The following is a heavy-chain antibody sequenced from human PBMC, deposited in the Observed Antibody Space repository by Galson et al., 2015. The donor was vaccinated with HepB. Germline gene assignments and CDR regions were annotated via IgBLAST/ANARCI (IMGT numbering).Heavy chain of an antibody. CDR1: GYTFTRYY. Sequence: SVKVSCKASGYTFTRYYIHWVRQAPGQGLEWMGIINPSGGSTSYAQKFQGRVTMTRDTSTSTVYMQLTSLRSEDTAVYYCARGSRSDVIIPAAAWSDPWGQGTLVTVSS. V-gene: IGHV1-46*01. D-gene: IGHD2-2*01. CDR2: INPSGGST. J-gene: IGHJ5*02. CDR3: ARGSRSDVIIPAAAWSDP.